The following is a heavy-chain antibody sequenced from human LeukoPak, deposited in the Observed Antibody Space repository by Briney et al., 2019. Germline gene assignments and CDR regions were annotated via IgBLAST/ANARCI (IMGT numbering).Heavy chain of an antibody. V-gene: IGHV3-21*01. CDR2: ISSGSSYI. CDR1: GFTFSNYS. D-gene: IGHD3-22*01. J-gene: IGHJ4*02. CDR3: ARDDDTLIQQNY. Sequence: GGSLRLSCAASGFTFSNYSMNWVRQAPGKGLEWVSSISSGSSYIYYADSVKGRFTISRDNAKHSLYLQMNSLRAEDTAVYYCARDDDTLIQQNYWGQGTLVTVSS.